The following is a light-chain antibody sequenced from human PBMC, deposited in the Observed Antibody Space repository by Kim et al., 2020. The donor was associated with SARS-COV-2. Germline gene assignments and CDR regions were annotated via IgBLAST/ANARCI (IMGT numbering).Light chain of an antibody. CDR3: TSYTGRGIWV. J-gene: IGLJ3*02. V-gene: IGLV2-14*04. CDR1: SSDIGAYNY. Sequence: GKSVTITCTGNSSDIGAYNYVSGVQPHPGKVPKVMIADVSERPSGVSNRFSGSKSGNTASLTISGLQPEDEADYYCTSYTGRGIWVFGGGTQLTVL. CDR2: DVS.